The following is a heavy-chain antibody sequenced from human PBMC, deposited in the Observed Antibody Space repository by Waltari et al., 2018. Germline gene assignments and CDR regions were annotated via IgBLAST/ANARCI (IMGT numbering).Heavy chain of an antibody. J-gene: IGHJ4*02. CDR3: AREPPYADYAFDS. Sequence: VQLVESGGGLVQPGGSLRLSCADSGFPFGRDSMNWVRQAPGKGLEWVSYINSGSSSIFYAGSVKGRFTISRDNAKNSLYLQMNSLRAEDTAVYYCAREPPYADYAFDSWGQGSLVTVSS. CDR2: INSGSSSI. CDR1: GFPFGRDS. V-gene: IGHV3-48*04. D-gene: IGHD4-17*01.